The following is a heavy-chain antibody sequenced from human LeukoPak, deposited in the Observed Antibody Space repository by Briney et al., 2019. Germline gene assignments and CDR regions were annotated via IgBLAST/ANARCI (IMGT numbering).Heavy chain of an antibody. CDR3: AKVRIAAAGTAGPGDY. CDR2: IIGSGGST. Sequence: PGGSLRLSCAASGFTFSSYAMSWVRQAPGKGLEWVSAIIGSGGSTFYADSVKGRFTISRDNSKNTLYLQMNSLRAEDTAVYYCAKVRIAAAGTAGPGDYWGQGTLVTVSS. J-gene: IGHJ4*02. CDR1: GFTFSSYA. D-gene: IGHD6-13*01. V-gene: IGHV3-23*01.